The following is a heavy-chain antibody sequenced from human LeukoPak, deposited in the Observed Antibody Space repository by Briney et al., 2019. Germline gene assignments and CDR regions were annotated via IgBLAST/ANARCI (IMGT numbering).Heavy chain of an antibody. D-gene: IGHD5-18*01. Sequence: SETLSLTCTVSGGSISSYYWSWIRQPPGKGLEWIGSIYYSGSTNYNPSLKSRVTISVDTSKNQFSLKLSSVTAADTAVYYCARCTDTAMVNALYYFDYWGQGTLVTVSS. CDR2: IYYSGST. J-gene: IGHJ4*02. CDR1: GGSISSYY. V-gene: IGHV4-59*01. CDR3: ARCTDTAMVNALYYFDY.